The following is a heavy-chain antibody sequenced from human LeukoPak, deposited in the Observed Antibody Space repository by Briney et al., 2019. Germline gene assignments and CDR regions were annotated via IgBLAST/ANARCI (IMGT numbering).Heavy chain of an antibody. CDR3: ARGYGPDY. V-gene: IGHV3-53*01. CDR1: GFTVSSNY. Sequence: GSLRLSCAAYGFTVSSNYMNWVRQAPGKGLEWVSVIYSGGATYYADPVRGRFTISRDNSKNTLYLQMNSLRAEDTAVYYCARGYGPDYWGQGTLVTVSS. D-gene: IGHD2-15*01. J-gene: IGHJ4*02. CDR2: IYSGGAT.